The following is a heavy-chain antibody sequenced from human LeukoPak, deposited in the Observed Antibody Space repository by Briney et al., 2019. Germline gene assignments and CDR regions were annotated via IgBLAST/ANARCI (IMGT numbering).Heavy chain of an antibody. V-gene: IGHV4-59*01. CDR3: ARDKSSCWYVFPAFDI. Sequence: SETLSLTCTVSGGSISSYYWSWIRQPPGKGLEWIGYIYYSGSTNYNPSLKSRVTISVDTSKNQFSLKLSSVTAADTAVYYCARDKSSCWYVFPAFDIWGQGTMVTVSS. CDR1: GGSISSYY. J-gene: IGHJ3*02. CDR2: IYYSGST. D-gene: IGHD6-19*01.